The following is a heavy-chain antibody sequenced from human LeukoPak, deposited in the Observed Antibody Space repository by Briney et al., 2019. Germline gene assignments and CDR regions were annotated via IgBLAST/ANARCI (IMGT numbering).Heavy chain of an antibody. CDR3: ARELDGYNSKPLDY. CDR1: GDSVSTNSVA. J-gene: IGHJ4*02. Sequence: SQTLSLTCAISGDSVSTNSVAWNWIRQSPSRGLEWLGRTYYRSKWYNDYAVSVKSRITINPDTSENQFSLQLKSVTPEDTAVYYCARELDGYNSKPLDYWGQGTLVTVSS. CDR2: TYYRSKWYN. V-gene: IGHV6-1*01. D-gene: IGHD5-24*01.